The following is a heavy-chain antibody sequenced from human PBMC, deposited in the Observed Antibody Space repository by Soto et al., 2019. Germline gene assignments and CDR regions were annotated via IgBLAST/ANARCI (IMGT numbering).Heavy chain of an antibody. Sequence: EVRLLESGGGLVQPGGSLRLSCAASGLTFSDYAVSWVRQAPGKGLEWLSAISDSGENTYYEDSVRGRFTISRDNSKNSVYLQMDSLRVEDTATYYCANRGASGVAVWFDNWGQGALVIVSS. CDR2: ISDSGENT. CDR3: ANRGASGVAVWFDN. V-gene: IGHV3-23*01. D-gene: IGHD2-21*01. CDR1: GLTFSDYA. J-gene: IGHJ4*02.